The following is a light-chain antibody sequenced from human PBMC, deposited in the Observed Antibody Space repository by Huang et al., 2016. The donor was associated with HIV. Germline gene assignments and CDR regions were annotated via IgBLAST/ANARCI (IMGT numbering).Light chain of an antibody. CDR2: GAS. V-gene: IGKV3-15*01. J-gene: IGKJ2*01. CDR1: QSVSST. CDR3: QQYNNWPPEYT. Sequence: EIVMTQSPATLSVSPGERATLSCRASQSVSSTLAWYQQKPGQAPRLLIYGASTRATGIPARFRGSGSGTKFTLTISSLQSEDFAVYYCQQYNNWPPEYTFGQGTKLEIK.